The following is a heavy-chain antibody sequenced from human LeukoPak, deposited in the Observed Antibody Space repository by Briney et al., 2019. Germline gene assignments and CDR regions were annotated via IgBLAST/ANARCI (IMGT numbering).Heavy chain of an antibody. CDR3: ARHGGSGSYYNWFDP. CDR1: GYSISIGYY. Sequence: SSETLSLTCAVSGYSISIGYYWVWIRQPPGKGLEWIGSIYHSGSTCYNPSLKSRVTISVDTSKNQFSLKLSSVTAADTAVYYCARHGGSGSYYNWFDPWGQGTLVTVSS. CDR2: IYHSGST. V-gene: IGHV4-38-2*01. J-gene: IGHJ5*02. D-gene: IGHD3-10*01.